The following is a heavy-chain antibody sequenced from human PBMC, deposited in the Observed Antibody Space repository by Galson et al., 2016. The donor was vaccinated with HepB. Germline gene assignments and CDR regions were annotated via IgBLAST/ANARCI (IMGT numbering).Heavy chain of an antibody. J-gene: IGHJ6*02. CDR2: ISTTSSYI. V-gene: IGHV3-21*01. D-gene: IGHD1-1*01. Sequence: SLRLSCAASGFTFSGYTMNWVRQAPGKGLEWVSSISTTSSYIYYAHSVQGRFTISRDNAKNSLYLHINTLRAEDTAVCYCSRGSTPLRGYYGMDVWGQGTTVTVSS. CDR1: GFTFSGYT. CDR3: SRGSTPLRGYYGMDV.